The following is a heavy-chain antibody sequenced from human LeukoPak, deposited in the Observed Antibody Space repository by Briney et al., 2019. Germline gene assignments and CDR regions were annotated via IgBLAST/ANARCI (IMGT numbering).Heavy chain of an antibody. CDR1: GGSISSYY. CDR3: ASSRRDYYYGMDV. V-gene: IGHV4-59*08. D-gene: IGHD6-13*01. Sequence: PSETLSLTCTVSGGSISSYYWSWIRQPPGKGLEWIGYIYYSGSTNYNPSLKSRVTISVDTSKNQFSLKLSSVTAADTAVYYCASSRRDYYYGMDVWGRGTTVTVSS. J-gene: IGHJ6*02. CDR2: IYYSGST.